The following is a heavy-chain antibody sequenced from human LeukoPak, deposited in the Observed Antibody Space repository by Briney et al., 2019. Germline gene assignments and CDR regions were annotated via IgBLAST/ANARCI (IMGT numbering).Heavy chain of an antibody. J-gene: IGHJ4*02. CDR2: ISSSSSTI. Sequence: GGSLRLSCAASGFTFSSYGMNWVRQAPGKGLEWVSYISSSSSTIYYADSVKGRLTISRDNARNSLFLQMNSLRAEDTAVYYCARDYYGSGSSYYWGQGTLVTVSS. V-gene: IGHV3-48*04. CDR3: ARDYYGSGSSYY. CDR1: GFTFSSYG. D-gene: IGHD3-10*01.